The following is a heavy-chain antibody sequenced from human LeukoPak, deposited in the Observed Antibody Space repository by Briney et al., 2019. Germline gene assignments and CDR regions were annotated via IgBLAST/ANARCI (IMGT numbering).Heavy chain of an antibody. D-gene: IGHD3-22*01. CDR2: IQSGGST. CDR1: GFTFSSYA. CDR3: ARGSDSSGYYPDY. Sequence: GGSLRLSCAASGFTFSSYAMSWVRQAPGKGLEWVSVIQSGGSTYYADSVKGRFTISRHNSKNTLYLQMNSLRAEDTAVYYCARGSDSSGYYPDYWGQGTLVTVSS. V-gene: IGHV3-53*04. J-gene: IGHJ4*02.